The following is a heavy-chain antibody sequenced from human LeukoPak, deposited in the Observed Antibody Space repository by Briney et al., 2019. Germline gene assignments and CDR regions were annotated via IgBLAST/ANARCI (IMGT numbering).Heavy chain of an antibody. D-gene: IGHD3-22*01. CDR3: ARVVYYDSSEHFDY. CDR2: IYPSGST. J-gene: IGHJ4*02. V-gene: IGHV4-61*05. CDR1: GGSISSSSYY. Sequence: SETLSLTCTVSGGSISSSSYYWGWIRQPPGKGLEWIGRIYPSGSTNYNPSLKSRVTMSIDTSKSQFSLKLSSVTAADTAVYYCARVVYYDSSEHFDYWGQGTLVTVSS.